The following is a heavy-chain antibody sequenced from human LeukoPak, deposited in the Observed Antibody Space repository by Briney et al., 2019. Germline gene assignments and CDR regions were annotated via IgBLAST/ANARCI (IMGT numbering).Heavy chain of an antibody. D-gene: IGHD5-24*01. J-gene: IGHJ3*01. CDR1: EFTFSVAA. V-gene: IGHV3-23*01. CDR2: IGASGEST. Sequence: GGSLRLSCAASEFTFSVAAMTWVRQAPGEGLEWVSLIGASGESTYYADSAKGRFTISRDNSKNTLSLQMNSLRVEDTAMYFCAKDIQLSTWGLGTMVTVSS. CDR3: AKDIQLST.